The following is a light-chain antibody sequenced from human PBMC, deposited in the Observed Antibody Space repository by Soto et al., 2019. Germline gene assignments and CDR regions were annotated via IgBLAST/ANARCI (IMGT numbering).Light chain of an antibody. V-gene: IGLV2-14*01. Sequence: QSALTQPASVSGSPGQSITISCTGTSSDVGGYNYVSWYQHHPGKGPILMIYEVTNRPSGVSFRFSGSKSGNTASLTISGRQAEDEADYYCSSYTAINTVTFGGGTKLTVL. CDR1: SSDVGGYNY. CDR2: EVT. CDR3: SSYTAINTVT. J-gene: IGLJ2*01.